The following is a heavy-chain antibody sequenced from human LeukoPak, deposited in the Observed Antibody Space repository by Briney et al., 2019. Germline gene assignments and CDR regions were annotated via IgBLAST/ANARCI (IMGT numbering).Heavy chain of an antibody. Sequence: SCKASGYTFTSYYMHWVRQAPGKGLEWVAVISYDGSNKYYADSVKGRFTISRDNSKNTLYLQMNSLRAEDTALYYCAKDFYVATIVDFDYWGRGTLVTVSS. D-gene: IGHD5-12*01. CDR2: ISYDGSNK. CDR3: AKDFYVATIVDFDY. J-gene: IGHJ4*02. CDR1: GYTFTSYY. V-gene: IGHV3-30*18.